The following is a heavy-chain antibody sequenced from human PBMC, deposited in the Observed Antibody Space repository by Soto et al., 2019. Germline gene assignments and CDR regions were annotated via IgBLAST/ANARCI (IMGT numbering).Heavy chain of an antibody. D-gene: IGHD6-13*01. CDR3: TKDQSSNLNPGDYSYYCMDL. V-gene: IGHV3-23*01. CDR2: INHNSGNA. Sequence: EVQLLESGGGSIQPGGSLRLSCAASGFPFSLYLMRWVRQAPGKELEWVSLINHNSGNAYYADSVKGWFTNSRDNSKNTLYLQMNSLRAEETAVYYCTKDQSSNLNPGDYSYYCMDLWGHGTTVTVSS. J-gene: IGHJ6*02. CDR1: GFPFSLYL.